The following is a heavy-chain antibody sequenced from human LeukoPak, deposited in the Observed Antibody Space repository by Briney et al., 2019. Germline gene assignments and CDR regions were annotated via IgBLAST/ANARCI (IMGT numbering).Heavy chain of an antibody. Sequence: GGSLRLSCAASRFTFSSYAMSWVRQAPGKGLEWVSAISGSGGSTYYADSVKGRFTISRDNSKNTLYLQMNSLRAEDTAVYYCAKAAGLWFGEYLGYWGQGTLVTVSS. CDR1: RFTFSSYA. D-gene: IGHD3-10*01. CDR2: ISGSGGST. V-gene: IGHV3-23*01. J-gene: IGHJ4*02. CDR3: AKAAGLWFGEYLGY.